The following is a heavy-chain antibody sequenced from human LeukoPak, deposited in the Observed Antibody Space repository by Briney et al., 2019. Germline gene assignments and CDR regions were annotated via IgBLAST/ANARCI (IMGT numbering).Heavy chain of an antibody. CDR1: GFTFSSYA. D-gene: IGHD1-26*01. Sequence: GGSLRLSCAASGFTFSSYAMSWVRQAPGKGLEWVSAISGSGGSTYYADSVKGRFTISRDNSKNTLYLQMNSLRAEDTAVYYCAKSGARWSHHLDAFDIWGQGTMVTVSS. CDR2: ISGSGGST. J-gene: IGHJ3*02. V-gene: IGHV3-23*01. CDR3: AKSGARWSHHLDAFDI.